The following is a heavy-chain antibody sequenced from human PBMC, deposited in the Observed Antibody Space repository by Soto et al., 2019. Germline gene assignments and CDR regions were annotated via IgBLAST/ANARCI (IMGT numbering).Heavy chain of an antibody. CDR2: VYYSGTT. Sequence: SETLSLTCTVSSGSISVTNVFWSWIRQPPGKRLEWIGYVYYSGTTNYNPSLKSRVTISVDLSKNQFSLRLSSVTTADTALYYCARTTAVPNTLRSRYFFDYWGQGTLVTVSS. V-gene: IGHV4-61*01. D-gene: IGHD4-17*01. CDR1: SGSISVTNVF. J-gene: IGHJ4*02. CDR3: ARTTAVPNTLRSRYFFDY.